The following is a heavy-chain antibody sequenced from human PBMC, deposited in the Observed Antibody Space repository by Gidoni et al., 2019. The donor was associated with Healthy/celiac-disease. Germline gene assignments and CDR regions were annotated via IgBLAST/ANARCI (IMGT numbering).Heavy chain of an antibody. CDR3: ARVPAHRYSYGPDDAFDI. Sequence: EVQLVESGGGLVQPGGSLRLSCAASGFTFSSYSRNWVRQAPGKGLEWVSYISSSSSTIYYADSVKGRFTISRDNAKNSLYLQMNSLRAEDTAVYYCARVPAHRYSYGPDDAFDIWGQGTMVTVSS. J-gene: IGHJ3*02. CDR2: ISSSSSTI. CDR1: GFTFSSYS. D-gene: IGHD5-18*01. V-gene: IGHV3-48*04.